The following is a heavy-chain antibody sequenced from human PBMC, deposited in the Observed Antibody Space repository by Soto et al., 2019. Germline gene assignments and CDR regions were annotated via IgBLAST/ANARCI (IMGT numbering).Heavy chain of an antibody. V-gene: IGHV3-15*07. CDR1: GFTFSNAR. Sequence: EVQMVESGGGLVKPGGSLRLSCAASGFTFSNARMNWVRQAPGKGLEWVGRIKSKTDGGTTDYAPPVKGRFTISRDDSKNTLYLQMNSLKIEDTAVYYCSTDKLDYDYAWASYRRGYWGQGTLVTVSS. CDR2: IKSKTDGGTT. J-gene: IGHJ4*02. D-gene: IGHD3-16*02. CDR3: STDKLDYDYAWASYRRGY.